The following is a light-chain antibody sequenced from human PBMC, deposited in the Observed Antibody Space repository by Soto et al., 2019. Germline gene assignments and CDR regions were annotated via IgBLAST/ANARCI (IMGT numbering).Light chain of an antibody. J-gene: IGKJ1*01. V-gene: IGKV3-20*01. CDR3: QQYGSAPRT. Sequence: EIVLTQSPGTLSLSPGERATLSCRASQSVSSSYLAWYQQKPGQAPRLLIYGASSRATGIPDRFSDSGSGTDFTLTISRQEPEDFAVYCCQQYGSAPRTFGQGTKLEIK. CDR1: QSVSSSY. CDR2: GAS.